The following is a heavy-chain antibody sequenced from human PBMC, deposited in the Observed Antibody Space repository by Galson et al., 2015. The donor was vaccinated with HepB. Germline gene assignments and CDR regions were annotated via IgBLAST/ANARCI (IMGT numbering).Heavy chain of an antibody. V-gene: IGHV3-48*01. CDR3: ARGPCESYGSGSPNWFDP. CDR1: GFTFSSYI. CDR2: ISSSSSTI. J-gene: IGHJ5*02. Sequence: SLSLACAASGFTFSSYIMNGVRQAPGKGLEWVSYISSSSSTIYYADSVKGRFTISRDNAKNSLYLQMNSLRAEDTAVYYCARGPCESYGSGSPNWFDPWGQGALVTVSS. D-gene: IGHD3-10*01.